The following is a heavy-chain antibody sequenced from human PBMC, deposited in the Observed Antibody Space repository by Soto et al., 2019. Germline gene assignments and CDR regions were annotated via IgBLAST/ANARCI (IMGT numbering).Heavy chain of an antibody. J-gene: IGHJ2*01. CDR1: GYTFTNYA. CDR2: INAGNGNT. CDR3: ARGGILNWAADL. V-gene: IGHV1-3*01. D-gene: IGHD1-26*01. Sequence: QVQLVQSGAEVKKPGASVKVSCKASGYTFTNYAMHWVRQAPGQRLEWMGWINAGNGNTKYSQKFQSRVTITRDASLSAAYMELRSMRSEDTAVYSCARGGILNWAADLWARGPLVNVS.